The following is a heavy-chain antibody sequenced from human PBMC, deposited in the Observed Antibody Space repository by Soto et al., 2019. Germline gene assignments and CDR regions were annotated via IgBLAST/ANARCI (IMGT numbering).Heavy chain of an antibody. CDR2: IYYSGST. CDR1: GGSISSSSYY. Sequence: QLQLQESGPGLVKPSETLSLTCTVSGGSISSSSYYWGWIRQPPGKGLEWIGSIYYSGSTYYNPSLKSRVTISVDTSKNQCSLKLSSVTAADTAVYYCARSDSNYAPFEYWGQGTLVTFSS. J-gene: IGHJ4*02. CDR3: ARSDSNYAPFEY. D-gene: IGHD4-4*01. V-gene: IGHV4-39*01.